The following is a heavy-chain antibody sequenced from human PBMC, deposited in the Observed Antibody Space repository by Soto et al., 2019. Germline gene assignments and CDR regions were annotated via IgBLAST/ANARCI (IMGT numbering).Heavy chain of an antibody. J-gene: IGHJ3*02. Sequence: EVQLVESGGGLVKPGGSLRLSFAASGFPFSSYSMTGVRQAPGKGLGWVSSIISSSSYIYYADSVKGRFTISRDNAKNSLYLQMNSLRAEDTAVYYCARGYHYYDSSGYDKWDAFDIWGQGTMVTVSS. V-gene: IGHV3-21*01. CDR2: IISSSSYI. CDR3: ARGYHYYDSSGYDKWDAFDI. D-gene: IGHD3-22*01. CDR1: GFPFSSYS.